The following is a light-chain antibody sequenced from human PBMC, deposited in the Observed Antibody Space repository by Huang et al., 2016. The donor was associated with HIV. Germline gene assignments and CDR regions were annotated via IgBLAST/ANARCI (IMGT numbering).Light chain of an antibody. V-gene: IGKV4-1*01. J-gene: IGKJ4*01. CDR3: QQYYSTPLT. CDR1: QSVLYSSNNKNY. Sequence: DIVMTQSPDSLAVSLGERATINCKSGQSVLYSSNNKNYLAWYQQKPGQPPNLLIYWASTRESGVPDRFSGSGSGTDFTLTSSSLQAEDVAVYYCQQYYSTPLTFGGGTKVEIK. CDR2: WAS.